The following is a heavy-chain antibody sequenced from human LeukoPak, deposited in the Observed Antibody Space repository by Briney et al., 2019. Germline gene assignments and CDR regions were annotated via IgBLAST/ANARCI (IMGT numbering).Heavy chain of an antibody. CDR2: IYSGGST. D-gene: IGHD5-12*01. J-gene: IGHJ4*02. Sequence: GGSLRLSCVACGFAVSSNYMSWVRQAPGKGLEWVSVIYSGGSTYYADSVKGRFTISRDNSKNTLYLQMNSLRAEDTAVYYCARNSGYDGGSVDYWGQGTLVTVSS. CDR3: ARNSGYDGGSVDY. CDR1: GFAVSSNY. V-gene: IGHV3-53*01.